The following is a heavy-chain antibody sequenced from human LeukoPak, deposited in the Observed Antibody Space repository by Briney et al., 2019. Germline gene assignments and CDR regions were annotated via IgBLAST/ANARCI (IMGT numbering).Heavy chain of an antibody. Sequence: GGSLRLSCAASGFTFSSYGMHWVRQAPGKGLEWVAFIRYDGSDKYYADSVKGRFTISRDNAKNSLYLQMSSLRAEDTAMYYCARSGTTYYNDSSTRIWGQGTMVTVSS. D-gene: IGHD3-22*01. CDR1: GFTFSSYG. V-gene: IGHV3-30*02. CDR3: ARSGTTYYNDSSTRI. CDR2: IRYDGSDK. J-gene: IGHJ3*02.